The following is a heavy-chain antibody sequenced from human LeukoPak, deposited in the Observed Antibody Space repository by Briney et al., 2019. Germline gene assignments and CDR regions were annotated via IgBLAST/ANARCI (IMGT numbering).Heavy chain of an antibody. CDR2: ISGSGGST. D-gene: IGHD3-10*01. J-gene: IGHJ4*02. V-gene: IGHV3-23*01. Sequence: PGGSLRLSCAASGFTFSSYAMSWVRQAPGKGLEWVSAISGSGGSTYYADSVKGRFTISRDNSKNTLYLQMNSLRAEDTAVYYCAKVDPPAGSGDYYNYDYWGQGTLVTVSS. CDR1: GFTFSSYA. CDR3: AKVDPPAGSGDYYNYDY.